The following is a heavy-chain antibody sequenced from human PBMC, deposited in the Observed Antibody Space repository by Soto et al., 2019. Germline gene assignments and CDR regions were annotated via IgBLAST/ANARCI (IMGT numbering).Heavy chain of an antibody. CDR3: SRFGEFGSFDY. Sequence: QVQLQESGPGLVKPSQTLSLTCTVSGGSISSGGYYWSWIRQHPGKGLEWIGYIYYSGSTYYNPSVKGRVTVSVDKVKDQFSLKLSSVTAADTAVYYCSRFGEFGSFDYWGQGTLVTVSS. V-gene: IGHV4-31*03. D-gene: IGHD3-10*01. J-gene: IGHJ4*02. CDR1: GGSISSGGYY. CDR2: IYYSGST.